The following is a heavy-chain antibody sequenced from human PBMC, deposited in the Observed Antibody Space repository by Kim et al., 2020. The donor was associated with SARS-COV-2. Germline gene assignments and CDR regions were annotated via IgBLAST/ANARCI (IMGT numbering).Heavy chain of an antibody. CDR1: GFTFSGSA. D-gene: IGHD1-1*01. CDR3: TSVPGTTSAFWDAVDI. J-gene: IGHJ3*02. CDR2: IRSKANSYAT. Sequence: GGSLRLSCAASGFTFSGSAMHWVRQASGKGLEWVGRIRSKANSYATTYTASVKGRFTISRDDSKSTAYLQMNSPKTEDTAVYYCTSVPGTTSAFWDAVDIWGQGRMVTVSS. V-gene: IGHV3-73*01.